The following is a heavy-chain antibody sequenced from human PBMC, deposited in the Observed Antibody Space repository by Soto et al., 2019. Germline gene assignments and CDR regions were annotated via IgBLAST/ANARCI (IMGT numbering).Heavy chain of an antibody. CDR3: ARDGFRIQLWLSYFDY. J-gene: IGHJ4*02. D-gene: IGHD5-18*01. V-gene: IGHV1-69*01. CDR1: GGTFSSYA. Sequence: QVQLVQSGAEVKKPGSSVKVSCKASGGTFSSYAISWVRQAPGQGLEWMGGIIPILGTANYAQKFQGRVTITADESASTAYMGLSSLISEDTAVYYCARDGFRIQLWLSYFDYWGQGTLVTVSS. CDR2: IIPILGTA.